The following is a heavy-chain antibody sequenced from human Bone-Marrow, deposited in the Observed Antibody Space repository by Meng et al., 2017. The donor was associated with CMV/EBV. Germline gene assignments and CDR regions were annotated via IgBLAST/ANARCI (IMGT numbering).Heavy chain of an antibody. Sequence: ASVKVSCKASGYTFTGYYMHWVRQAPGQGLEWMGWINPNSGGTNYAQKFQGRVTMTRDTSISTAYMELSRLRSDDTAVYYCARDLGAGVKPTLAVDYCGQGTLVIVSS. CDR1: GYTFTGYY. CDR2: INPNSGGT. V-gene: IGHV1-2*02. D-gene: IGHD3-10*01. J-gene: IGHJ4*02. CDR3: ARDLGAGVKPTLAVDY.